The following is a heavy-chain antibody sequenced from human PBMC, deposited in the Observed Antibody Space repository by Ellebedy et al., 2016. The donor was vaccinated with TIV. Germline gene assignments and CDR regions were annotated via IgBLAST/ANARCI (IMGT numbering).Heavy chain of an antibody. Sequence: GGSLRLXXAASGFTFSDYWMSWVRQAPGKGLEWVGRIKSKSDGGTTHYGTPVKGRFTISRDDSKDTLYLQLNNLQTEDTAIYYCTTPTPGSGSYYWGQGTLVTVSS. D-gene: IGHD1-26*01. CDR1: GFTFSDYW. V-gene: IGHV3-15*01. CDR3: TTPTPGSGSYY. J-gene: IGHJ4*02. CDR2: IKSKSDGGTT.